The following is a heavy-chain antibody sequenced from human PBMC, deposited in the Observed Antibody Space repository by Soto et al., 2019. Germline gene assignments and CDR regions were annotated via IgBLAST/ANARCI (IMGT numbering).Heavy chain of an antibody. Sequence: QVQLQESGPGLVKPSQTLSLTCTVSGGSISSGCYYWSWIRQHPGKGLEWIGYIYYSGSTYYNPSLKCRVTISVDTSKKQFSLKLSSVTAADKAVYYCARKSKVRGAVEYWVHGTLVTVSS. CDR3: ARKSKVRGAVEY. V-gene: IGHV4-31*03. D-gene: IGHD3-10*01. CDR2: IYYSGST. CDR1: GGSISSGCYY. J-gene: IGHJ4*01.